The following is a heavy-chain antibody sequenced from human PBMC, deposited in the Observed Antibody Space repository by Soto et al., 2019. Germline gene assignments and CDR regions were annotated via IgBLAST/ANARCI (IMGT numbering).Heavy chain of an antibody. V-gene: IGHV3-30-3*01. D-gene: IGHD6-19*01. CDR2: ISYDGNHE. Sequence: DLVESGGGVVQPGRSLRLSCAASGFIFTTYAMHWVRQAPGKGLEWVAVISYDGNHEYYADSVRGRFTISRDNSKNTLYLQMDSLRADDTALYYCARSSVAGTWGYYFDYWGQGALVTVSS. J-gene: IGHJ4*02. CDR1: GFIFTTYA. CDR3: ARSSVAGTWGYYFDY.